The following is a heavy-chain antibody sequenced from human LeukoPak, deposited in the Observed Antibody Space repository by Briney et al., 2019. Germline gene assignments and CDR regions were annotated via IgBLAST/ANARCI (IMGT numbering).Heavy chain of an antibody. CDR3: ARDHHYDSSGYYFSFDY. Sequence: ASVKVSCKASGYTFTNYAISWVRQAPEQGLVWMGWISAYNGNTNYAQKLQGRVTMTTDTSTSTAYMELRSLRSDDTAVYYCARDHHYDSSGYYFSFDYWGQGTLVTVSS. D-gene: IGHD3-22*01. J-gene: IGHJ4*02. CDR1: GYTFTNYA. CDR2: ISAYNGNT. V-gene: IGHV1-18*01.